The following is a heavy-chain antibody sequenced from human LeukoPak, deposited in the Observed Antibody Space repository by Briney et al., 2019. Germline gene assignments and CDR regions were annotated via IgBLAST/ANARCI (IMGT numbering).Heavy chain of an antibody. CDR3: AREGGIVAVQAANWFDR. J-gene: IGHJ5*02. Sequence: GASVKVSCKASGYSFIGYYMHWVRQAPGQGLEWMGCINPNSGGTNYAQKFQGRVTMTRDTSISTAYMELSRLTSDDTAVYYCAREGGIVAVQAANWFDRWGQGTLVTVSS. CDR2: INPNSGGT. D-gene: IGHD2-2*01. V-gene: IGHV1-2*02. CDR1: GYSFIGYY.